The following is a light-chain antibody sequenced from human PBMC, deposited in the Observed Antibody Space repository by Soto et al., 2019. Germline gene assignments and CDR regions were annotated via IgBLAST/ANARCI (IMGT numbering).Light chain of an antibody. CDR3: SSDTTHGVGV. CDR2: NVS. Sequence: QSALTQPASVSGSPGQSITISCTGTDSDVGGYNYVSWYQHHPGNAPKVMIYNVSYRPSGVSNRSSGSKSGNTASLTISGLQAEDEADYYCSSDTTHGVGVFGGGTKLTVL. V-gene: IGLV2-14*03. J-gene: IGLJ2*01. CDR1: DSDVGGYNY.